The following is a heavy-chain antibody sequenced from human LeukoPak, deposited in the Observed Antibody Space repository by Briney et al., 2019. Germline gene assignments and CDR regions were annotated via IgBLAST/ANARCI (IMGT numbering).Heavy chain of an antibody. J-gene: IGHJ3*02. CDR3: ASNPSAEYVGNRPGAFDI. CDR2: IYSGGNT. D-gene: IGHD4-23*01. Sequence: GGSLRLSCAASGFTLSSNYMSWARQAPGKGLEWVSVIYSGGNTYYGASVKGRFTISRDNSKNTLYLQMNILRAEDTAVYYCASNPSAEYVGNRPGAFDIWGQGTMVTVSS. V-gene: IGHV3-53*01. CDR1: GFTLSSNY.